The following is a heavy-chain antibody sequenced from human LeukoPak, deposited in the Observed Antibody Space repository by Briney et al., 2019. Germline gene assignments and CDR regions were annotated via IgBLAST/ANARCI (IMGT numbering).Heavy chain of an antibody. CDR3: ARDPGYYDSSGYVDY. V-gene: IGHV3-30-3*01. Sequence: GGSLRLSCAASGFTFSSYAMHWVRQAPGKGLEWVAVISYDGSNKYYADSVKGRFTISRDKSKNTLYLQMNSLRAEDTAVYYCARDPGYYDSSGYVDYWGQGTLVTVSS. J-gene: IGHJ4*02. CDR1: GFTFSSYA. CDR2: ISYDGSNK. D-gene: IGHD3-22*01.